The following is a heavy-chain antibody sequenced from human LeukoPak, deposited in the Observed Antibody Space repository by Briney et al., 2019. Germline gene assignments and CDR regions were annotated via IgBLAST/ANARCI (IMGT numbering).Heavy chain of an antibody. V-gene: IGHV3-33*08. D-gene: IGHD1-26*01. CDR1: GFTFSSYG. J-gene: IGHJ4*02. CDR3: ARNTGSYALDY. CDR2: IWYGGSNK. Sequence: PGGSLRLSCAASGFTFSSYGMHWVRQAPGKGLEWVAVIWYGGSNKYYADSVKGRFTISRDNSKNTLYLQMNSLRAEDTAVYYCARNTGSYALDYWGQGTLVTVSA.